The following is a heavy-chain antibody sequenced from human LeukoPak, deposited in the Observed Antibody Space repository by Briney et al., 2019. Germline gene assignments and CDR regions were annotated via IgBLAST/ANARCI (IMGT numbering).Heavy chain of an antibody. CDR2: ISNSGGNT. J-gene: IGHJ4*02. CDR3: AKVRSTSCYAALDY. D-gene: IGHD2-2*01. V-gene: IGHV3-23*01. Sequence: GGSLRLSCAASAFTFSSYAMTWVRQAPGKGLEWVSGISNSGGNTYYADSVKGRFTISRDNSKNTLYLQMNSLRTEDTAVYYCAKVRSTSCYAALDYWGQGTLVIVSS. CDR1: AFTFSSYA.